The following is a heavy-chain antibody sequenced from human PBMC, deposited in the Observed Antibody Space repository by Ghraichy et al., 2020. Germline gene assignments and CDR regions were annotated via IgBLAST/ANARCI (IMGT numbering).Heavy chain of an antibody. CDR1: GFTFSSYW. J-gene: IGHJ6*02. V-gene: IGHV3-74*01. CDR2: INSDGSST. CDR3: AREGPYYYGMDV. Sequence: GGSLRLSCVASGFTFSSYWMHWVRQAPGKGLVWVSRINSDGSSTSYADSVKGRFTISRDNAKNTLYLQMNSLRAEDTAVYYCAREGPYYYGMDVWGQGTTVTVSS.